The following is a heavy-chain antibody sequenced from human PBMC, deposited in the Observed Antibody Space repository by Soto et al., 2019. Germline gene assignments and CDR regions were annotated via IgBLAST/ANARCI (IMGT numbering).Heavy chain of an antibody. V-gene: IGHV1-3*01. CDR2: IIPIYGKT. D-gene: IGHD3-10*01. CDR1: GGTFSSYA. J-gene: IGHJ5*02. Sequence: ASVKVSCKASGGTFSSYAIIWVRQAPGQRLEWMGWIIPIYGKTKYSQKFQGRVTITRDTSASTAYMELSSLRSEDTAVYYCARASRDNWFDPWGQGTLVTVSS. CDR3: ARASRDNWFDP.